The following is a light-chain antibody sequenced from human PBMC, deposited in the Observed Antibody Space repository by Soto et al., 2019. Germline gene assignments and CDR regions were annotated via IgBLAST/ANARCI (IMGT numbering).Light chain of an antibody. CDR3: QQYGSSPRT. Sequence: EIVLTQSPGTLSLSPGERATLSCRASQSVTSSYLAWYQQKPGQAPRLLIYDASIRATGIPDRFSGSESGTDFTLTISRLEPEDFAVYYCQQYGSSPRTFVQGTKVDIK. CDR1: QSVTSSY. CDR2: DAS. J-gene: IGKJ1*01. V-gene: IGKV3-20*01.